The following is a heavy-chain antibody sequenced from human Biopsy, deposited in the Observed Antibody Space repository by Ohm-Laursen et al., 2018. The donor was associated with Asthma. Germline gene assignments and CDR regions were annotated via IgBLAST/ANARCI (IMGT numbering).Heavy chain of an antibody. J-gene: IGHJ6*02. Sequence: SDTLSLTCPVSGGSISGYYWSWIRQSPGKGLEWVAYLYDGDSGYTNYNPSLRSRATISIDTSTNHFSLKLTSVTAADTAVYYCARADCSGGSCPYYYGLDVWGQGTTVTVS. V-gene: IGHV4-59*07. CDR3: ARADCSGGSCPYYYGLDV. CDR2: LYDGDSGYT. CDR1: GGSISGYY. D-gene: IGHD2-15*01.